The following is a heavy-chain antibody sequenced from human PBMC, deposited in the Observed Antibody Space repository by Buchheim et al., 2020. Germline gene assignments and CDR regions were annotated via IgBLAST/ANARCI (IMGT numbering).Heavy chain of an antibody. CDR2: INPNSGGT. Sequence: QVQLVQSGAEVKKPGASVQVSCKASGYTFTGYYMHWVRQAPGQGLEWMGRINPNSGGTNYAQKFQGRVTMTRDTSISTAHMELSSLRSDDTAVYYCARDPDADIAAAGKRSWFDPWGQGTL. V-gene: IGHV1-2*06. CDR3: ARDPDADIAAAGKRSWFDP. J-gene: IGHJ5*02. D-gene: IGHD6-13*01. CDR1: GYTFTGYY.